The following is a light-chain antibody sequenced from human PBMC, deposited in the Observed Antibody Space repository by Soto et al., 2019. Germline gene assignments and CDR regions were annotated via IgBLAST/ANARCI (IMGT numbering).Light chain of an antibody. CDR2: GAS. V-gene: IGKV3-20*01. J-gene: IGKJ1*01. Sequence: EIVLTQSPGTLSLSPGERATLSCRASQSVSSSYLAWYQQKPGQAPRLLIYGASNRATGIPDRFSGSGSGTDFTLTIIRLEPEDFAVYYCQQYGSSQWTFGQGTKVDI. CDR3: QQYGSSQWT. CDR1: QSVSSSY.